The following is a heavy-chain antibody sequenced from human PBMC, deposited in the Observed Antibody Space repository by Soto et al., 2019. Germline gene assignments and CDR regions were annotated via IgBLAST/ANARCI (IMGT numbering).Heavy chain of an antibody. V-gene: IGHV4-30-2*01. CDR1: GGSISSGGYS. CDR3: ASSYFTVTTMDY. J-gene: IGHJ4*02. D-gene: IGHD4-17*01. CDR2: IYHSGST. Sequence: SETLSLTCAVSGGSISSGGYSWSWIRQPPGKGLEWIGYIYHSGSTYYNPSLKSRVTISVDRSKNQFSLKLSSVTAADTAVYYCASSYFTVTTMDYCGQGTLVTVSS.